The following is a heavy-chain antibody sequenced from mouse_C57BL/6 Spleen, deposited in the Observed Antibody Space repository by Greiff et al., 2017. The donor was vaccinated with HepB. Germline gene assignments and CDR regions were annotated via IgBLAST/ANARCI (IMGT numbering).Heavy chain of an antibody. CDR3: THYDGFLAWFAY. V-gene: IGHV6-3*01. J-gene: IGHJ3*01. D-gene: IGHD2-3*01. Sequence: ESGGGLVQPGGSMKLSCVASGFTFSNYWMNWVRQSPEKGLEWVAQIRLKSDNYATHYAESVKGRFTISRDDSKSSVYLQMNTLRADDTGIYYCTHYDGFLAWFAYWGQGTLVTVSA. CDR2: IRLKSDNYAT. CDR1: GFTFSNYW.